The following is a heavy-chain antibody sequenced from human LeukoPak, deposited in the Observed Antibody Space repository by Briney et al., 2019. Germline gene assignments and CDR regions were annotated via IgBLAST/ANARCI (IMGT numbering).Heavy chain of an antibody. CDR1: GFTFSSYS. D-gene: IGHD6-13*01. V-gene: IGHV3-48*04. CDR2: ISSSSSTI. Sequence: PGGSLRLSCAASGFTFSSYSMNWVRQAPGKGLEWVSYISSSSSTIYYADSVKGRFTISRDNAKNSLYLQMNSLRAEDTAVYYCAKTIAAAGTRAFDIWGQGTMVTVSS. J-gene: IGHJ3*02. CDR3: AKTIAAAGTRAFDI.